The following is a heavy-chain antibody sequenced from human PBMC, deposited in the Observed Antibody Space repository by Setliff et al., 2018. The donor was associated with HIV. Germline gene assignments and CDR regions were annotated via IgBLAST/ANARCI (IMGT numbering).Heavy chain of an antibody. J-gene: IGHJ6*03. CDR3: AKDNEGSSWYFRDYYYYYMDV. CDR2: IWYDGSNK. D-gene: IGHD6-13*01. Sequence: LRLSCAASGFTFSSYGMHWVRQAPGKGLEWVAVIWYDGSNKYYADSVKGRFTISRDNSKNTLYLQMNSLRAEDTAVYYCAKDNEGSSWYFRDYYYYYMDVWGKGTTVTVSS. V-gene: IGHV3-33*06. CDR1: GFTFSSYG.